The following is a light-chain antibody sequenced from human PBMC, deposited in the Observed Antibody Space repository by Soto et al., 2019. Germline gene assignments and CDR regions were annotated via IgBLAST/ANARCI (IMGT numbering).Light chain of an antibody. V-gene: IGLV2-14*01. CDR3: SPFASTYTLL. J-gene: IGLJ2*01. Sequence: QSALTQPASVSGSPGQSITISCTGSSSDIGVFNYVSWYQQTPGNAPKIIIFEVTNRPSGVSNRFSGSKSGNTASLTISGLQAEDEADYYCSPFASTYTLLFGGGTKLTVL. CDR2: EVT. CDR1: SSDIGVFNY.